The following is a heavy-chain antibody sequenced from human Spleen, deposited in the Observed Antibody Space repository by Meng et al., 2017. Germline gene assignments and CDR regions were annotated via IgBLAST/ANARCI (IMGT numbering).Heavy chain of an antibody. CDR1: GFTVSSNY. V-gene: IGHV3-53*01. D-gene: IGHD1-26*01. Sequence: GESLKISCAASGFTVSSNYMSWVRQAPGKGLEWASVIYSGGSTYYADSVKGRFTISRDNSKNTLYLQMNSLRAEDTAVYYCAKGWEFLDYWGQGTLVTVSS. CDR3: AKGWEFLDY. J-gene: IGHJ4*02. CDR2: IYSGGST.